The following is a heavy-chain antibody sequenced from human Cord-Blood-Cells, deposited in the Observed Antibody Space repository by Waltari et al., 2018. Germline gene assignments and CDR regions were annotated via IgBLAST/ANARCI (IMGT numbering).Heavy chain of an antibody. D-gene: IGHD7-27*01. Sequence: QLQLVQSGAEVKKPGASVKVSCTVSVYTLTELSMHWGRQAPGKGLEWLGGFDPKDGETIYAQKFQGRVTMTEDTSTDTAYMELSSLRSEDTAVYYCATADSAKLGINYWGQGTLVTVSS. CDR2: FDPKDGET. CDR3: ATADSAKLGINY. V-gene: IGHV1-24*01. J-gene: IGHJ4*02. CDR1: VYTLTELS.